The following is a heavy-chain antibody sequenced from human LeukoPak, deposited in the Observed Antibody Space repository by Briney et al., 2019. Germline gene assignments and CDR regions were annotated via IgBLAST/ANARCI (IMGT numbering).Heavy chain of an antibody. CDR3: ARVGGKSNPFGY. V-gene: IGHV3-7*01. Sequence: PGGSLRLSCAASGFIFSSFWMSWVRQAPGKGLEWVANIKQDGSERYYVDSLKGRFTISRDNANDSLYLQMNSLRAEDTAVYYCARVGGKSNPFGYWGQGTLVTVSS. J-gene: IGHJ4*02. CDR1: GFIFSSFW. CDR2: IKQDGSER. D-gene: IGHD3-16*01.